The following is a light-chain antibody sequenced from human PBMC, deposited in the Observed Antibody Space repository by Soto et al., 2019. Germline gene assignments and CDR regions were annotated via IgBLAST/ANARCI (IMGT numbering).Light chain of an antibody. Sequence: VLTQSPGTLSVSPGERATLSCRASPSVSGNNLAWYQQKPGRPPRLLIYGESSRASGVPDRFSGSGSGTNFTLTIDRLEPEDFAVYYCQQCDGTSWTFGQGTKVDLK. CDR1: PSVSGNN. J-gene: IGKJ1*01. CDR3: QQCDGTSWT. CDR2: GES. V-gene: IGKV3-20*01.